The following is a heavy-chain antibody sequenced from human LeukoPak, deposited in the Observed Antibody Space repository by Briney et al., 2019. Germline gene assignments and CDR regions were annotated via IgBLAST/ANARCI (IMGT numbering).Heavy chain of an antibody. V-gene: IGHV1-69*01. J-gene: IGHJ3*02. D-gene: IGHD4-17*01. Sequence: SVTVSCTSSGGTFSTYAVSWVRQAPGQGLEWLGGIIPIFDTANYAPKFQGRVTITADESTSTVYMELSSLRSEDTAVYYCARPLTTVITDAFDIWGQGTMITVSS. CDR1: GGTFSTYA. CDR3: ARPLTTVITDAFDI. CDR2: IIPIFDTA.